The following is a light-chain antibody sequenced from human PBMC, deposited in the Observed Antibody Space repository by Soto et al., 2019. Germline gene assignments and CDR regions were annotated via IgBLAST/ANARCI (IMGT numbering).Light chain of an antibody. CDR1: SSDVGGYSY. CDR2: DVI. V-gene: IGLV2-11*01. Sequence: QSALTQPRLVSGSPGQSVTISCSGTSSDVGGYSYVSWYQQRPGKAPKLMIYDVITRPSGVPDRFSGSKSGNTASLTISGLQAEDEADYFCCSYAGSYTFVFGTGTKLTVL. CDR3: CSYAGSYTFV. J-gene: IGLJ1*01.